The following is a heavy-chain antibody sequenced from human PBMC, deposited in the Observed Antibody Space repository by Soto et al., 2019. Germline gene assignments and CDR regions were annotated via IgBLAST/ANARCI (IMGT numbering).Heavy chain of an antibody. J-gene: IGHJ6*02. D-gene: IGHD3-22*01. CDR1: GFIFSHFA. V-gene: IGHV3-30*18. CDR3: ANDYYDSSDHKYYYYGMDV. CDR2: ISYDGINK. Sequence: QVHLVESGGGVVQPGRSLRLSCAASGFIFSHFAMHWVRQAPGKGLDWVAVISYDGINKYYADSVKGRFTISRDSSTNTLYLQMNSLRAEDTAVYYCANDYYDSSDHKYYYYGMDVWGQGTAVTVSS.